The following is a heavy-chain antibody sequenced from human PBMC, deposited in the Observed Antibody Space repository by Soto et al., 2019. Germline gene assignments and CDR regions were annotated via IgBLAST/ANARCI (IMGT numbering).Heavy chain of an antibody. J-gene: IGHJ4*02. Sequence: QVQLVQSGAEVKKPGSSVKVSCTASGGTFSDYTITWVRQAPGQGLEWMGRIIPILGITNYAQQFQGRVSITADKSTSTAYMELSSLRSEDTAVYYCARDLSHCVTATCWKPGRIWGQGTLVTVSS. CDR1: GGTFSDYT. V-gene: IGHV1-69*08. CDR3: ARDLSHCVTATCWKPGRI. D-gene: IGHD2-2*01. CDR2: IIPILGIT.